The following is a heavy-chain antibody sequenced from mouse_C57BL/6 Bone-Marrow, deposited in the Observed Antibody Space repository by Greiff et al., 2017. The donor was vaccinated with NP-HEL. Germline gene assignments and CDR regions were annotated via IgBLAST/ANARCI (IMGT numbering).Heavy chain of an antibody. J-gene: IGHJ1*03. D-gene: IGHD1-1*01. CDR1: GFTFSDAW. CDR3: TRVPFVLWYFDV. Sequence: EVQVQESGAGLVQPGGSMKLSCAASGFTFSDAWMDWVRQTPEQGLEWVAEIRPKANNPTSNYDESVKGRFTISKDDSKSCVYLHMISLRAEDTDIYYCTRVPFVLWYFDVWGTGTTVTVSS. V-gene: IGHV6-6*01. CDR2: IRPKANNPTS.